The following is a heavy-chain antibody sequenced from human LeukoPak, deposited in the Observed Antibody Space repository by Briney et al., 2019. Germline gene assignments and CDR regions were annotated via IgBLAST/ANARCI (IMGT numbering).Heavy chain of an antibody. V-gene: IGHV1-46*01. CDR3: ARDYCSSTSCLFDY. D-gene: IGHD2-2*01. CDR1: GYTFTSHY. J-gene: IGHJ4*02. CDR2: INPTGGST. Sequence: ASVKVSCKASGYTFTSHYMQWVRQDPGQGLEWMGIINPTGGSTNYAQKFQGRVTMTRDTSTSTVYMELSSLRSEDTAVYYCARDYCSSTSCLFDYWGQGTLVTVSS.